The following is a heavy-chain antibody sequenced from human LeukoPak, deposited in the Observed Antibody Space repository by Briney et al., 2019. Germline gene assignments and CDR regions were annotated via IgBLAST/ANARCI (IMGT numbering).Heavy chain of an antibody. J-gene: IGHJ4*02. D-gene: IGHD3-10*01. CDR3: ARVAVLGVRGYYFDY. V-gene: IGHV1-2*02. CDR2: ISPNSGGT. CDR1: GYTFTGYY. Sequence: ASVKVSCKASGYTFTGYYIHWVRQAPGQGLEWVGWISPNSGGTNYAQNFQGRVTMTRDTSISTAYMELSRLRSDDTAVYYCARVAVLGVRGYYFDYWGQGTLVTVSS.